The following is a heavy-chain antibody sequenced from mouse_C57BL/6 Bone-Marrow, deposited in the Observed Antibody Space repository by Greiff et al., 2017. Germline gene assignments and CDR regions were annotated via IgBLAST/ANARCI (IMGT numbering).Heavy chain of an antibody. V-gene: IGHV14-1*01. CDR2: IDPEDGAT. Sequence: VQLQQSGAELVRPGASVKLSCTASGFNITDYYMHWVKQRPEQGLEWIGRIDPEDGATEYDPKFQGKATLTADTSSNTAYLQLSSLTSEDTAVYYCTTGGYYAMDDGGQGTSVTVSS. CDR3: TTGGYYAMDD. CDR1: GFNITDYY. J-gene: IGHJ4*01. D-gene: IGHD1-1*02.